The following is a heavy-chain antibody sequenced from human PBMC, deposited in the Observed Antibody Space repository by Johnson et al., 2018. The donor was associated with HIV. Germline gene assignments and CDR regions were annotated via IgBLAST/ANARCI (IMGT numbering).Heavy chain of an antibody. CDR3: ARGAFLKVYVSDDAFDI. V-gene: IGHV3-30*03. J-gene: IGHJ3*02. D-gene: IGHD2-8*01. Sequence: QVQLVESVGGVVQPGKSLRLSCSASRFTFSNYAMNWVRQAPGKGLEWMAIISYVGSHQNYADPVTGRFTITRDNSKKTLYLQLNNLRAEDTAVYYCARGAFLKVYVSDDAFDIWGQGTMVTVSS. CDR1: RFTFSNYA. CDR2: ISYVGSHQ.